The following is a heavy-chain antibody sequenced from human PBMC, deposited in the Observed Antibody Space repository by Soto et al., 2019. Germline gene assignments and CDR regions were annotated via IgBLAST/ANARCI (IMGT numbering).Heavy chain of an antibody. V-gene: IGHV3-7*01. CDR3: ARIGYSSSSNDY. Sequence: EVQLVESGGALVQSGGSLRLSCVASGFNFRNYWMTWVRQAPGKGLEWVANIKQDGSVKYYVDSVKGRFTISRDNAKNSVYLQMNSLRVEDTAVYYCARIGYSSSSNDYWGQGTLVTVSS. D-gene: IGHD2-2*03. J-gene: IGHJ4*02. CDR2: IKQDGSVK. CDR1: GFNFRNYW.